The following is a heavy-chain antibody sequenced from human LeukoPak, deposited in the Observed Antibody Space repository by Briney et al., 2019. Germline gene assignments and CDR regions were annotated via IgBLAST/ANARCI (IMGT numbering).Heavy chain of an antibody. CDR3: ARQASYHELPFFDN. D-gene: IGHD1-26*01. Sequence: SETLSLTCTVSGGFISRHYWSWGRQPPGKGLEWIGYIYSSGSTSYNPSFQSRVTISEETSKNHLSLRLNSVTTPDTAMYYCARQASYHELPFFDNWGQGTQVTVPS. CDR1: GGFISRHY. J-gene: IGHJ4*02. V-gene: IGHV4-4*09. CDR2: IYSSGST.